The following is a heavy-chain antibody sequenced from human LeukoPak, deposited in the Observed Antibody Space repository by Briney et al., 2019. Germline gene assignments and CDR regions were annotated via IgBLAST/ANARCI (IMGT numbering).Heavy chain of an antibody. CDR2: ISYDGSNK. CDR3: SKDSEIAAAGSYWYFDL. Sequence: GGSLRLSCAASGFXFRSYDIHWVRQAPGKGLQWVALISYDGSNKYHTDSVKGRFTISRDNSKNTLYLQMNSLRAEDTAVYYCSKDSEIAAAGSYWYFDLWGRGTLVTVSS. J-gene: IGHJ2*01. CDR1: GFXFRSYD. D-gene: IGHD6-13*01. V-gene: IGHV3-30*18.